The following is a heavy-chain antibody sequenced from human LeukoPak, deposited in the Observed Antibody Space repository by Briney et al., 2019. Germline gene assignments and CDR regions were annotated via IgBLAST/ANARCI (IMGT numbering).Heavy chain of an antibody. CDR3: ARGGFLDPFDP. Sequence: SETLSLTCTVSGGSISSYYWNWMRQPPGKGLEWIGYIHYSGNTKYNPSLKSRVTISVDTSKNQFSLKLSSVTAADTAVYYCARGGFLDPFDPWGQGTLVTVSS. J-gene: IGHJ5*02. CDR2: IHYSGNT. D-gene: IGHD1-1*01. V-gene: IGHV4-59*01. CDR1: GGSISSYY.